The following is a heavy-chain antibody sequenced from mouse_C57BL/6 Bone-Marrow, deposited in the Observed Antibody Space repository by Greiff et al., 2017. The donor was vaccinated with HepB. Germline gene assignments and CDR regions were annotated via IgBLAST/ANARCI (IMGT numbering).Heavy chain of an antibody. V-gene: IGHV1-82*01. Sequence: QVQLQQSGPELVKPGASVKISCKASGYAFSSSWMNWVKQRPGKGLEWIGRIYPGDGDTNYNGKFKGKATLTADKSSSTAYMQLSSLTSEDSAVYFCARFTTVVATKGYYAMDYWGQGTSVTVSS. D-gene: IGHD1-1*01. J-gene: IGHJ4*01. CDR3: ARFTTVVATKGYYAMDY. CDR2: IYPGDGDT. CDR1: GYAFSSSW.